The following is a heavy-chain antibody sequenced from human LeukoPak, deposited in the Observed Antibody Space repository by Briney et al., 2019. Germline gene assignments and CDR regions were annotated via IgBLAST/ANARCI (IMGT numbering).Heavy chain of an antibody. D-gene: IGHD2-2*01. CDR1: GFTFSSYW. CDR3: AREVCSRTSCYYYYYYYMDV. J-gene: IGHJ6*03. CDR2: IKQDGSEN. Sequence: PGGSLRLSCAASGFTFSSYWMSWVRQAPGKGLEWVANIKQDGSENSYVDSVKGRFTISRDNAKNSLFLQMSSLRVEDTAVYYCAREVCSRTSCYYYYYYYMDVWGKGTTVTVSS. V-gene: IGHV3-7*01.